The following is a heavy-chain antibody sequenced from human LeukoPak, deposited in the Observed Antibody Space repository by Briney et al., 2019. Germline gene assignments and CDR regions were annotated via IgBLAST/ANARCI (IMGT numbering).Heavy chain of an antibody. V-gene: IGHV5-10-1*01. CDR3: ARHYSSGSDFDY. D-gene: IGHD6-19*01. CDR2: IDPGDSYT. CDR1: GYSFTRYW. Sequence: GESLQISCKGSGYSFTRYWISWVLQLPGKGLEWMGRIDPGDSYTNYSTSVQGHVTISADKSISTAYLQWSSLKASDTAMYYCARHYSSGSDFDYWGQGTLVTVSS. J-gene: IGHJ4*02.